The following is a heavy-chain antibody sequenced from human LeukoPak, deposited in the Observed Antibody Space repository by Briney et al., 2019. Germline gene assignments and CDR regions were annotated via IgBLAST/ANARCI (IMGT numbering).Heavy chain of an antibody. J-gene: IGHJ4*02. CDR2: IRYDGSNK. V-gene: IGHV3-30*02. CDR3: ATRIAAAGMY. D-gene: IGHD6-13*01. Sequence: GGSLRLSCAASGLSFSSYGMHWVRQAPGKGLEWVAFIRYDGSNKYYADSVKGRFTISRDNSKNTLYLQMNSLRAEDTAVYYCATRIAAAGMYWGQGTLVTVSS. CDR1: GLSFSSYG.